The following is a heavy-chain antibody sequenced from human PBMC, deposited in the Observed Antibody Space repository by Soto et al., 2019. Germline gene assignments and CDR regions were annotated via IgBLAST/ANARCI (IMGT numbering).Heavy chain of an antibody. J-gene: IGHJ4*02. CDR3: ARDYGSGSYRFDY. V-gene: IGHV1-69*06. Sequence: SVKVSCKASGVTFSSYAISWVRQAPGQGLEWMGGIIPIFGTANYAQKFQGRVTITADKSTSTAYMELSSLRSEDTAVYYCARDYGSGSYRFDYWGQGTLVTVSS. CDR2: IIPIFGTA. D-gene: IGHD3-10*01. CDR1: GVTFSSYA.